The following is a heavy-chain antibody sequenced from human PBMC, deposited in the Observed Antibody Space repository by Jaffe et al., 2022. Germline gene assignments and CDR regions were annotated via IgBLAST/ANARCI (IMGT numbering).Heavy chain of an antibody. D-gene: IGHD2-2*01. CDR3: ARPTPSLEAEYSNVVPAAFDY. Sequence: EVQLVQSGAEVKKPGESLKISCKGSGYSFTSYWIGWVRQMPGKGLEWMGIIYPGDSDTRYSPSFQGQVTISADKSISTAYLQWSSLKASDTAMYYCARPTPSLEAEYSNVVPAAFDYWGQGTLVTVSS. V-gene: IGHV5-51*03. CDR2: IYPGDSDT. CDR1: GYSFTSYW. J-gene: IGHJ4*02.